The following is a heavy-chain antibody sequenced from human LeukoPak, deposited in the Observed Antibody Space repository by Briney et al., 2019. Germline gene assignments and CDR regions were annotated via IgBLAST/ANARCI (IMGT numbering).Heavy chain of an antibody. V-gene: IGHV3-21*01. J-gene: IGHJ4*02. Sequence: GGSLRLSCAASGFTFSSYSMNWVRQAPGKGLEWVSSISSSSSYIYYADSVKGRLTISRDNAKNSLYLQMNSLRAEDTAVYYCARDHFGYYDFWSGYPEVYFDYWGQGTLVTVSS. CDR1: GFTFSSYS. D-gene: IGHD3-3*01. CDR3: ARDHFGYYDFWSGYPEVYFDY. CDR2: ISSSSSYI.